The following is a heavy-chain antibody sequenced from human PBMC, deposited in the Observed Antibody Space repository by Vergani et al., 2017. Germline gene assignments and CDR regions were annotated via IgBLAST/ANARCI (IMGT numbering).Heavy chain of an antibody. V-gene: IGHV1-46*01. CDR2: INPSGGST. CDR1: GYTFTSYY. D-gene: IGHD2-2*01. J-gene: IGHJ5*02. Sequence: QVQLVQSGAEVKKPGASVKVSCKASGYTFTSYYMHWVRQAPGQGLEWMGIINPSGGSTSYAQKFQGRVTITRDTSTSTVYMELSSLRSEDTAVYYCARGPSVVVPAAINNWFDPWGQGTLVTVSS. CDR3: ARGPSVVVPAAINNWFDP.